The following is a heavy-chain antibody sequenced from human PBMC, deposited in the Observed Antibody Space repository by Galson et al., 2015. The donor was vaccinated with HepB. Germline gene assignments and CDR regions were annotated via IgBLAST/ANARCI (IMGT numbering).Heavy chain of an antibody. CDR2: IKDDGSDK. CDR3: ATEIPRGSTDLQD. CDR1: GFTFSGYW. D-gene: IGHD2-2*02. J-gene: IGHJ1*01. Sequence: SLRLSCAASGFTFSGYWMSWVRQAPGKGLEWVANIKDDGSDKNYVDSVKGRFTISRDNAKNSLYLQMNSLRVEDTALYYCATEIPRGSTDLQDWGQGTLVTVSS. V-gene: IGHV3-7*01.